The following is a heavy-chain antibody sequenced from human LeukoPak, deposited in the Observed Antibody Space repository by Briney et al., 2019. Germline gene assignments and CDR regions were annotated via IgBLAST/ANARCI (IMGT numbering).Heavy chain of an antibody. J-gene: IGHJ4*02. Sequence: PGGSLRLSCAASGFTFSSYSMNWVRQAPGKGLEWVANIKQDGSEKYYVDSVKGRFTISRDNAKNSLYLQMNSLRAEDTAVYYWARRAGIAVAGTSIFDYWAQGTLFTVSS. V-gene: IGHV3-7*01. CDR3: ARRAGIAVAGTSIFDY. D-gene: IGHD6-19*01. CDR2: IKQDGSEK. CDR1: GFTFSSYS.